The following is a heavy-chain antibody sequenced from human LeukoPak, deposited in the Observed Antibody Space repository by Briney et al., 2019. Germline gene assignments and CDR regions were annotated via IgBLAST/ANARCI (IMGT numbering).Heavy chain of an antibody. CDR1: GYSISSGYY. D-gene: IGHD3-10*01. CDR3: ARDLSITMIRGVTFDY. V-gene: IGHV4-38-2*02. CDR2: IYNSGST. Sequence: SETLSLTCTVSGYSISSGYYWGWIRQPPGKGLEWIGSIYNSGSTYYNPSLKSRVTISVDTSKKQFSLKLSSVTAADTAVYFCARDLSITMIRGVTFDYWGQGALVTVSS. J-gene: IGHJ4*02.